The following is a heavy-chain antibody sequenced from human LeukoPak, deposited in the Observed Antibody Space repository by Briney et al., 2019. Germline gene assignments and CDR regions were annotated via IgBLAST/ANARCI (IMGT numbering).Heavy chain of an antibody. D-gene: IGHD3-3*01. Sequence: GASVKVSCKASGFTFTSSAMQWVRQARGQRLEWIGWIVVGSGNTNYAQKFQERVTITRDMSTSTAYMELSSLRSEDTAVYYCARALTTYYDFWSGYSSSGPDAFDIWGQGTMVTVSS. CDR2: IVVGSGNT. CDR1: GFTFTSSA. CDR3: ARALTTYYDFWSGYSSSGPDAFDI. J-gene: IGHJ3*02. V-gene: IGHV1-58*02.